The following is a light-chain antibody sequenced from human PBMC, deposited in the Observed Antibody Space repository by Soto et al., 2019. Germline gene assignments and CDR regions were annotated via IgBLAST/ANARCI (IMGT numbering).Light chain of an antibody. Sequence: QSALTQPASVSGSPGQSITISCNGTSSDVGAYNHVAWYQQHPGKAPKFMIYEVSNRPSGVSNRFSGSKSGNTASLTISGLQAEDEADYYCISYTGSSTSYVFGTGTKLTVL. J-gene: IGLJ1*01. CDR1: SSDVGAYNH. V-gene: IGLV2-14*01. CDR3: ISYTGSSTSYV. CDR2: EVS.